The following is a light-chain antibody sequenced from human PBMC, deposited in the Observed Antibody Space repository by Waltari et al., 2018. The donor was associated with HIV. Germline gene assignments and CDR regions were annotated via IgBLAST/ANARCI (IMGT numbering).Light chain of an antibody. CDR2: DDR. CDR3: QVWENSRDQS. CDR1: AIGRKH. Sequence: SYVLTQPPSVSVAPGETARITCGGSAIGRKHVHWYQQKSGQAPQLVIHDDRLRPAGIPARLSGSNSGNTATLTISRVEGADEADYYCQVWENSRDQSFGPGTRVTV. V-gene: IGLV3-21*01. J-gene: IGLJ1*01.